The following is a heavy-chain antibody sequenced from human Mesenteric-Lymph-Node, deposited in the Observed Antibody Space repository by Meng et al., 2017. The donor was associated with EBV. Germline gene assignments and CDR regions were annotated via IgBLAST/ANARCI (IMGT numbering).Heavy chain of an antibody. Sequence: QVSLVQSGSEKKKPWASVKFSCKTSGYTFPTYGINWVRQAPGQGLEWMGWVSASKGYTNYAQKVQGRVTMTTDSSTSTAYMELRSLRSDDTAIYYCARERVSMGRGVIIDDWFDVWGQGTLVTVSS. CDR2: VSASKGYT. D-gene: IGHD3-10*01. V-gene: IGHV1-18*01. CDR1: GYTFPTYG. J-gene: IGHJ5*02. CDR3: ARERVSMGRGVIIDDWFDV.